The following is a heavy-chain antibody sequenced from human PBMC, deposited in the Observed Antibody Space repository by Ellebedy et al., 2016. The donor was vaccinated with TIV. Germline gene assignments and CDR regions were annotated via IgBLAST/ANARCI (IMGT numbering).Heavy chain of an antibody. V-gene: IGHV3-30*02. CDR3: ATSIVGAPVLGADY. D-gene: IGHD1-26*01. CDR1: GFTFSSFA. Sequence: GESLKISXAASGFTFSSFAMHWVRQAPGKGLEWVAFIGYDGSNKYCADSVKGRFSISRDNYHNMLYLQMNSLRVEDTAVYYCATSIVGAPVLGADYWGQGSLVTVSS. CDR2: IGYDGSNK. J-gene: IGHJ4*02.